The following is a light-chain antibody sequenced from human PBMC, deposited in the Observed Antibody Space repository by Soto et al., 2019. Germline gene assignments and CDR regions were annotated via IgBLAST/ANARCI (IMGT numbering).Light chain of an antibody. V-gene: IGKV1-9*01. CDR3: QHVISYRPG. CDR1: QGISTF. J-gene: IGKJ3*01. Sequence: DIQLTQSPSFLSASVGDRVTITCRASQGISTFLACYQQRPGKAPKLLIYAASTLQSGVPSRFSGSGSGTEVTLTYSSRQHEDCAACYCQHVISYRPGFAQGTKVDIK. CDR2: AAS.